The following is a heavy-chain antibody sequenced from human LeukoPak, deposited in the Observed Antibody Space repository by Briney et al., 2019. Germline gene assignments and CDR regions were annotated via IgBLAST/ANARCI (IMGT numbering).Heavy chain of an antibody. CDR1: GFTFITYS. V-gene: IGHV3-21*01. D-gene: IGHD6-19*01. CDR3: AREGGAWSLDY. Sequence: GGSLRLSCAASGFTFITYSMHWVRQAPGKGLEWVSSISSSSGYIYYADSLKGRFTISRDNTENSLYLQMNSLRAEDTAVYYCAREGGAWSLDYWGQGTLVTVSS. J-gene: IGHJ4*02. CDR2: ISSSSGYI.